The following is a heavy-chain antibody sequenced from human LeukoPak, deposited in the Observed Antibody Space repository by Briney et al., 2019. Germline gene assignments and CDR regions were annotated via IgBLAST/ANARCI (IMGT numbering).Heavy chain of an antibody. CDR1: GGSFSGYY. CDR2: INHGEAT. D-gene: IGHD2-15*01. J-gene: IGHJ1*01. V-gene: IGHV4-34*01. CDR3: AREAQYCSGGSCYGGYFQH. Sequence: PSETLSLTCAVYGGSFSGYYWSWIRQPPGKGLEWIGEINHGEATDYNPSFKSRVTISVDTSKNQFSLKLSSVTAADTAVYYCAREAQYCSGGSCYGGYFQHWGQGTLVTVSS.